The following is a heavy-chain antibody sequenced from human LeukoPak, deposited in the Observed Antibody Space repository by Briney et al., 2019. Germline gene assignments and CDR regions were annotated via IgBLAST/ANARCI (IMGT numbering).Heavy chain of an antibody. CDR2: IYYSGST. CDR3: ASTGYCSGGNCYAEFFQH. D-gene: IGHD2-15*01. CDR1: GGSISSYY. J-gene: IGHJ1*01. V-gene: IGHV4-59*08. Sequence: SETLSLTCTVSGGSISSYYWSWIRQPPGKGLEWIGYIYYSGSTNYNPSLKSRVTISVDTSKNQFSLKLSSVTAADTAVYYCASTGYCSGGNCYAEFFQHWGQGTLVSVSS.